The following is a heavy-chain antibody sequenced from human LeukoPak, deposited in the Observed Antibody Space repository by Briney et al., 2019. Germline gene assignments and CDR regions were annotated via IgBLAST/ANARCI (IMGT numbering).Heavy chain of an antibody. CDR2: ISYDGSNK. CDR3: AKGGYRSGGYCYGGGGYYYYGMDV. CDR1: GFTFSSYG. Sequence: PGGSLRLSCAASGFTFSSYGMHWVRQAPGKGLEWVAVISYDGSNKYYADSVKGRFTISRDNSKNTLYLQMNSLRAEDTAVYYCAKGGYRSGGYCYGGGGYYYYGMDVWGQGTTVTVSS. J-gene: IGHJ6*02. V-gene: IGHV3-30*18. D-gene: IGHD2-15*01.